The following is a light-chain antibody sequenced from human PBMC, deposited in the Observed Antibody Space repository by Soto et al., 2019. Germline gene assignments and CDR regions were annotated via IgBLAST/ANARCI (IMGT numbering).Light chain of an antibody. CDR1: QGISNY. V-gene: IGKV1-27*01. CDR3: QKYNGAPWT. CDR2: AAS. J-gene: IGKJ1*01. Sequence: DIQMTQSPSSLSAPVGDRATITCRASQGISNYLAWHQQKPGKVPKLLIYAASTLQSGVPSRFSGSGSGTDFTLTISSLQPEDVANYYCQKYNGAPWTFGQGTKVEIE.